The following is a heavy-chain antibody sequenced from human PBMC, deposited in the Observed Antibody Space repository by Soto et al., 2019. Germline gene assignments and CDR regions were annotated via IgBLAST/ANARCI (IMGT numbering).Heavy chain of an antibody. Sequence: PGESLKISCKGSGYSFTSYWIGWVRQMPGKGLEWMGIIYPGDSDTRYSPSFQGQVTVSADKSISTAYLQWSSLKASDTAMYYCARLMVRVPNTHDQKSAWFDPWGQGTLVTVSS. J-gene: IGHJ5*02. CDR1: GYSFTSYW. CDR2: IYPGDSDT. CDR3: ARLMVRVPNTHDQKSAWFDP. V-gene: IGHV5-51*01. D-gene: IGHD3-10*01.